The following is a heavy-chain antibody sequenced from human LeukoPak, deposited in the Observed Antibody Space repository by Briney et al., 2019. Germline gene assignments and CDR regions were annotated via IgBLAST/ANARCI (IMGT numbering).Heavy chain of an antibody. Sequence: GGSLRLSCAASGFTFSSYSMNWVRQAPGKGLEWVSSISSSSSYIYYADSVKGRFTISRDNAKNSLYLQMNSLRAEDTALYYCAREGARVVDYWGQGTLVTVSS. J-gene: IGHJ4*02. CDR1: GFTFSSYS. D-gene: IGHD1-26*01. CDR2: ISSSSSYI. CDR3: AREGARVVDY. V-gene: IGHV3-21*04.